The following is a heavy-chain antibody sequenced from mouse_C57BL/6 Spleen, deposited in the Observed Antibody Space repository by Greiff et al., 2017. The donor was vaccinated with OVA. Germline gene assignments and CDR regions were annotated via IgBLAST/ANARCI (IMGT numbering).Heavy chain of an antibody. Sequence: EVQLQESGPGLVKPSQSLSLTCSVTGYSITSGYYWNWIRQFPGNKLEWMGYISYDGSNNYNPSLKNRISITRDTSKNQFFLKLNSVTTEDTATYYCARERDYYGSSYEDYFDYWGQGTTLTVSS. D-gene: IGHD1-1*01. CDR3: ARERDYYGSSYEDYFDY. J-gene: IGHJ2*01. V-gene: IGHV3-6*01. CDR2: ISYDGSN. CDR1: GYSITSGYY.